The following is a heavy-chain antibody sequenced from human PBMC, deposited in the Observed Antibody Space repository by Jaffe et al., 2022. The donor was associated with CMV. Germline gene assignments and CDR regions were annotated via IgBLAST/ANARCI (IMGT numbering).Heavy chain of an antibody. CDR3: ARLTYSSSSSGDY. CDR2: IYYSGST. J-gene: IGHJ4*02. Sequence: QLQLQESGPGLVKPSETLSLTCTVSGGSISSSSYYWGWIRQPPGKGLEWIGSIYYSGSTYYNPSLKSRVTISVDTSKNQFSLKLSSVTAADTAVYYCARLTYSSSSSGDYWGQGTLVTVSS. CDR1: GGSISSSSYY. V-gene: IGHV4-39*01. D-gene: IGHD6-6*01.